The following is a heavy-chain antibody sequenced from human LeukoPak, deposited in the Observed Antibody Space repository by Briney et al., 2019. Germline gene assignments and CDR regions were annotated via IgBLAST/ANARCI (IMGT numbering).Heavy chain of an antibody. CDR1: GGSISSYY. J-gene: IGHJ6*03. CDR2: IYYSGST. V-gene: IGHV4-59*01. D-gene: IGHD3-9*01. CDR3: ARARNYDILTGYYRSYYYYYMDV. Sequence: SETLSLTCTVSGGSISSYYWSWIRQPPGRGLEWIGYIYYSGSTNYNPSLKSRVTISVDTSKNQFSLKLGSVTAADTAVYYCARARNYDILTGYYRSYYYYYMDVWGKGTTVTVSS.